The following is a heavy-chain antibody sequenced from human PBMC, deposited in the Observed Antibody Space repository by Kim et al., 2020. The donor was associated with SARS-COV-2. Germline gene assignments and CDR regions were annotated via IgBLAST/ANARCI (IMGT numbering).Heavy chain of an antibody. J-gene: IGHJ4*02. V-gene: IGHV3-30*18. Sequence: GGSLRPSCAASGFTFSRYGMYWVRQAPGKGLEWVAVISFDGSNKYYADSVKGRFTISRDNSKNTLYLQMNSLRAEDTAVYYCAKGTYYDILTGYFGLDYWGQGTLVTVSS. CDR3: AKGTYYDILTGYFGLDY. D-gene: IGHD3-9*01. CDR1: GFTFSRYG. CDR2: ISFDGSNK.